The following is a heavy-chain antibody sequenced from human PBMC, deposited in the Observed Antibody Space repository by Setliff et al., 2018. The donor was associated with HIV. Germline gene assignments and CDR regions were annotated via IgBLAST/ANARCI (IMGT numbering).Heavy chain of an antibody. J-gene: IGHJ4*01. CDR3: ATVRLYNTALDY. D-gene: IGHD3-3*01. V-gene: IGHV3-23*03. CDR1: GFTFSSYA. CDR2: IYSGGYST. Sequence: TGGSLRLSCRASGFTFSSYAMTWVRQTPGKGLEWVSVIYSGGYSTYYADSVKGRFTISRANSTNTLYLQLNSLRAEDTAIYYCATVRLYNTALDYWGHGTLVTVSS.